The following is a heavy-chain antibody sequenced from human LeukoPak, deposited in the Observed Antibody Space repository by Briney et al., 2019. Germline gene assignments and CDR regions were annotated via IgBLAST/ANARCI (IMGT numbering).Heavy chain of an antibody. Sequence: PGGSLRLSCAASGFTVSSNYMSWVRQAPGKGLEWVSVIYSGGSTYYADSVKGRFTISRDNSKNTLYLQMNSLRAEDTAVYYCARDRGYSGSYFSSSYGMDVWGQGTTVTVSS. J-gene: IGHJ6*02. CDR3: ARDRGYSGSYFSSSYGMDV. CDR1: GFTVSSNY. V-gene: IGHV3-53*01. D-gene: IGHD1-26*01. CDR2: IYSGGST.